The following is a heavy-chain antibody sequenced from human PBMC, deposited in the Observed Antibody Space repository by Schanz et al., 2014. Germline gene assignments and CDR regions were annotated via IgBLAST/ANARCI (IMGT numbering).Heavy chain of an antibody. CDR3: AREQIMAAAGLVDY. Sequence: QVQLVESGGGVVQFGRSLRLSCVASGFTFRSYGMHWVRQAPGKGLEWVAVIWYDENNKYYADSVKDRFTMSRDNSKNTLYLQMNSLRAEDTAVYYCAREQIMAAAGLVDYWGHGTLVTVSS. CDR2: IWYDENNK. D-gene: IGHD6-13*01. V-gene: IGHV3-33*01. J-gene: IGHJ4*01. CDR1: GFTFRSYG.